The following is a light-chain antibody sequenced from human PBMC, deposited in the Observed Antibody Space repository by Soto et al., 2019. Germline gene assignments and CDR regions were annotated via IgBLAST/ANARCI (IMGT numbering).Light chain of an antibody. CDR3: QQRSNWPWT. V-gene: IGKV3-11*01. Sequence: LSTSPGERGTLSGRASQSVTTYLAWYQHKPGQAPRLLIYDASHRATGISARFSGSGSGTDFTLTISSLEPEDFAVYYCQQRSNWPWTFGQGTKVDIK. CDR2: DAS. J-gene: IGKJ1*01. CDR1: QSVTTY.